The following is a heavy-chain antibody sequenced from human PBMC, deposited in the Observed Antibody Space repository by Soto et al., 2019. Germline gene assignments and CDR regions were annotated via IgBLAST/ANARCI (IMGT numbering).Heavy chain of an antibody. V-gene: IGHV4-34*01. CDR3: STRAYDTNGYYRFDP. CDR1: GGSFSGHS. CDR2: INHSGRV. J-gene: IGHJ5*01. D-gene: IGHD3-22*01. Sequence: SETLALTCAVYGGSFSGHSWTWIRQSPGKGLEWIGDINHSGRVNYSPSLKSRVTISLDTSKNQFSLTLSAVTAADTAMYYCSTRAYDTNGYYRFDPWGQGTLVTVSS.